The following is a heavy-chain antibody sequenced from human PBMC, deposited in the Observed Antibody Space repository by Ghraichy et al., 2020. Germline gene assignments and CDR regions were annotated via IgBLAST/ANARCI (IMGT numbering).Heavy chain of an antibody. CDR1: GGSISSYY. J-gene: IGHJ3*02. D-gene: IGHD6-13*01. Sequence: SQTLSLTCTVSGGSISSYYWSWIRQPAGKGLEWIGRIYTSGSTNYNPSLKSRVTMSVDKSKNQFSLKLSSVTAADTAVYYCAGDFPPGVYGLCRNDAFDICGQGTMVTVSS. V-gene: IGHV4-4*07. CDR2: IYTSGST. CDR3: AGDFPPGVYGLCRNDAFDI.